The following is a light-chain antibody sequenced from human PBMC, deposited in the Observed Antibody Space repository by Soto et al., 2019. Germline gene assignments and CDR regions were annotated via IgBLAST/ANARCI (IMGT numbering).Light chain of an antibody. CDR3: SSYAGSNNLV. CDR1: SSDVGGYNY. J-gene: IGLJ3*02. Sequence: QSALTQPPSASGSPGQSVTISCTGASSDVGGYNYVSWCQQHPGKAPKLMIYEVTKQPSGVPDRFSGSKSGNTASLTVSGLQAEDEADYYCSSYAGSNNLVFGGGTKLTVL. V-gene: IGLV2-8*01. CDR2: EVT.